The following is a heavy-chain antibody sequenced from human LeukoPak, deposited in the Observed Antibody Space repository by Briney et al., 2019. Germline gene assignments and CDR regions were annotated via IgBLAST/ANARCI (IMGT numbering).Heavy chain of an antibody. Sequence: PSETLSLTCTVSGGSISSSSYYWGWIRQPPGKGLEWIGSIYYSGSTYYNPSLKSRVTISVDTSKNQFSLKLSSVTAADTAVYYCASQVEDYYGSSGYSLYLDYWGQGTLVTVSS. CDR2: IYYSGST. CDR1: GGSISSSSYY. J-gene: IGHJ4*02. CDR3: ASQVEDYYGSSGYSLYLDY. V-gene: IGHV4-39*01. D-gene: IGHD3-22*01.